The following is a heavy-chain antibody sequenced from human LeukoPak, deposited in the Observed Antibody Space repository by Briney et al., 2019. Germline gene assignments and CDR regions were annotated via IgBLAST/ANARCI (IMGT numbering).Heavy chain of an antibody. D-gene: IGHD2-15*01. Sequence: PGGSLRLSCAASGFTFSTYAMNWVRQAPGKGLEWVSIISGSGGNTFYADAVKGRFTISRDNSKNTLYLQMNNLRDEDTAVYYCAKDPPRSGGTCYGYFESWGQGTLVTVSS. J-gene: IGHJ4*02. CDR1: GFTFSTYA. CDR2: ISGSGGNT. V-gene: IGHV3-23*01. CDR3: AKDPPRSGGTCYGYFES.